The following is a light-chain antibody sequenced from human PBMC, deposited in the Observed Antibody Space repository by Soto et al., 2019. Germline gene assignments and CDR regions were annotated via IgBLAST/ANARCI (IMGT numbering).Light chain of an antibody. CDR3: AAWDDSLNAWL. J-gene: IGLJ3*02. V-gene: IGLV1-44*01. CDR1: SSNIGSNT. CDR2: SNN. Sequence: QSVLTQPPSASGTPGQRVAISCSGSSSNIGSNTVNWYQQLPGTAPKLLMHSNNRRPSGVPDRFSGSKSGTSASLAISGLQSEDEADYYCAAWDDSLNAWLFGGGTKVTVL.